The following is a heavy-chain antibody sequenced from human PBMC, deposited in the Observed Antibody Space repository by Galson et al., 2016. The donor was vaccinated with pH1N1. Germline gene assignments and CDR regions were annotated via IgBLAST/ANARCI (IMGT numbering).Heavy chain of an antibody. CDR1: GVSISSHY. D-gene: IGHD2-2*01. Sequence: SETLSLTCSVSGVSISSHYWSWIRQPAGKGLEWIGRLYKTGTTKYNPSLKSRVTMSGDTSKNQFSLKLTSVTAADTAVYYCVREDIVVGEGWHHGMDAWGQGITVTVSS. J-gene: IGHJ6*02. V-gene: IGHV4-4*07. CDR3: VREDIVVGEGWHHGMDA. CDR2: LYKTGTT.